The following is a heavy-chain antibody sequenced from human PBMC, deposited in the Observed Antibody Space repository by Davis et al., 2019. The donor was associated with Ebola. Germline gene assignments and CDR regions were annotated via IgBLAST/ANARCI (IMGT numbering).Heavy chain of an antibody. Sequence: PSETLSLTCTVSGGSISSGDYYWSWIRQPPGKGLEWIGYIYYSGSTYYNPSLKSRVTISVDTSKNQFSLKLSSVTAADTAVYYCARARGGSYYYYYYMDVWGKGTTVTVSS. J-gene: IGHJ6*03. CDR1: GGSISSGDYY. D-gene: IGHD1-26*01. V-gene: IGHV4-30-4*08. CDR3: ARARGGSYYYYYYMDV. CDR2: IYYSGST.